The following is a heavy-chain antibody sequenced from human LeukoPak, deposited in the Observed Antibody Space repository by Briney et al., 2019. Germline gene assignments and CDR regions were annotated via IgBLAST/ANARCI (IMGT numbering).Heavy chain of an antibody. Sequence: SGGSLRLSCAASGFIFSSYSMNWVRQAPGKGLEWVSAISGSGGSTYYADSVKGRFTISRDNSKNTLYLQMNSLRAEDTAVYYCAKNLLSVVRLRTVVPSSFVIWGHGTMVTVSP. D-gene: IGHD4-17*01. CDR1: GFIFSSYS. V-gene: IGHV3-23*01. J-gene: IGHJ3*02. CDR2: ISGSGGST. CDR3: AKNLLSVVRLRTVVPSSFVI.